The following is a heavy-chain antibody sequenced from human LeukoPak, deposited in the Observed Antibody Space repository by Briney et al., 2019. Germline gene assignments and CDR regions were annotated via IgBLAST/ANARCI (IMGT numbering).Heavy chain of an antibody. CDR3: ARDRDVYSSRWNRNFAY. V-gene: IGHV3-33*01. J-gene: IGHJ4*02. CDR1: GFTFSNYG. CDR2: IWYDGSNK. D-gene: IGHD6-13*01. Sequence: GGSLRLSCAASGFTFSNYGMHWARQAPGKGLEWVTIIWYDGSNKYYADSVKGRSTISRDNSKNTLYLQMNSLRAEDTAVYYCARDRDVYSSRWNRNFAYWGQGTLVTVSA.